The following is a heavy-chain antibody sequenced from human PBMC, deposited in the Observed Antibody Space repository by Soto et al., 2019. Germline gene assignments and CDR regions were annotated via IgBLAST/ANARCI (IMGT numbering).Heavy chain of an antibody. CDR1: GGSISSGGYY. CDR2: IYYSGST. V-gene: IGHV4-31*03. D-gene: IGHD5-12*01. Sequence: QVQLQESGPGLVKPSQTLSLTCTVSGGSISSGGYYWSWIRQHPGKGLDWIGYIYYSGSTYYNPSLKSRVTISVDTSKNQFSLKLSSVTAADTAVYYCARTRWLPNRDYYGMDVWGQGTTVTVSS. J-gene: IGHJ6*02. CDR3: ARTRWLPNRDYYGMDV.